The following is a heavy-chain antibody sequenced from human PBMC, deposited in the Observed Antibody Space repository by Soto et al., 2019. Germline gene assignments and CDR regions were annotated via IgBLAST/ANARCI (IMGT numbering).Heavy chain of an antibody. CDR2: FSGSGGST. J-gene: IGHJ4*02. CDR1: GFTFSSYA. D-gene: IGHD1-26*01. V-gene: IGHV3-23*01. Sequence: EVQLLESGGGLVQPGGSLRLSCAASGFTFSSYAMTWVRQAPGKGLEWGSSFSGSGGSTYYADSVKGRFTISRDNSKNTLYLQMNSLRAEDTAVYYCAKAGVSIVGATHYWGQGTLVTVSS. CDR3: AKAGVSIVGATHY.